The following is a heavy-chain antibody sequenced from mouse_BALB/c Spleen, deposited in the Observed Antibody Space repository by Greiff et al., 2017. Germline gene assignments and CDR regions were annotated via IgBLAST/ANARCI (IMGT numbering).Heavy chain of an antibody. D-gene: IGHD1-1*01. Sequence: EVMLVESGPSLVKPSQTLSLTCSVTGDSITSGYWNWIRKFPGNKLEYMGYISYSGSTYYNPSLKSRISITRDTSKNQYYLQLNSVTTEDTATYYCARPPTTDYYGSSYWYFDVWGAGTTVTVSS. J-gene: IGHJ1*01. V-gene: IGHV3-8*02. CDR3: ARPPTTDYYGSSYWYFDV. CDR2: ISYSGST. CDR1: GDSITSGY.